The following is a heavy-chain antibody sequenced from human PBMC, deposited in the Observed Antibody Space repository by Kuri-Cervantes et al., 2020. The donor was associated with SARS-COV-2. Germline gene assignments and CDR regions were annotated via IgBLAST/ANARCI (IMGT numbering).Heavy chain of an antibody. CDR1: GGTFSSYT. D-gene: IGHD3-10*01. V-gene: IGHV1-69*06. Sequence: SVKVSCKASGGTFSSYTISWVRQAPGQGLEWMGGIIPIFGTANYAQKFPGGVTITVDKSTSTYYMELHNLRPEDTAVYFCAGTSHYGVLSHFDDWGQGTLVTVSS. CDR2: IIPIFGTA. CDR3: AGTSHYGVLSHFDD. J-gene: IGHJ4*02.